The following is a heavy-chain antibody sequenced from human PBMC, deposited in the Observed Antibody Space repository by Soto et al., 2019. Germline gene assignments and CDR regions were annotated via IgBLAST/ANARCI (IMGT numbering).Heavy chain of an antibody. D-gene: IGHD6-19*01. CDR3: AKDTSSGFDY. CDR1: GFTFSSYG. Sequence: QVQLVESGGGVVQPGRSLRLSCAASGFTFSSYGMHWVRQAPGKGLEWVAVISYAGSNKYYADSVKGRFTISRDNSKNTLYLQMNSLRAEDTAVYYCAKDTSSGFDYWGQGTLVTVSA. CDR2: ISYAGSNK. V-gene: IGHV3-30*18. J-gene: IGHJ4*02.